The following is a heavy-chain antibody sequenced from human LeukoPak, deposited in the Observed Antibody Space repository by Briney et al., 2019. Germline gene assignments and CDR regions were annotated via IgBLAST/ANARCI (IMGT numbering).Heavy chain of an antibody. CDR2: ISWNSDTK. CDR1: GITFDDYA. V-gene: IGHV3-9*01. J-gene: IGHJ4*02. D-gene: IGHD1-26*01. CDR3: AKGPPSGSYFYFDY. Sequence: GGSLRLSCAASGITFDDYAMHWVRQIPGKGLEWVAGISWNSDTKGYVDSVKGRFTISRDNAKNSLYLEMNSLRAEDTALYYCAKGPPSGSYFYFDYWGQGTLVTVSS.